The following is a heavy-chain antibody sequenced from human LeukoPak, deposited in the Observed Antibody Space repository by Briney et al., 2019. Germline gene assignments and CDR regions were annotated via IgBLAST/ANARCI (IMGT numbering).Heavy chain of an antibody. V-gene: IGHV4-59*01. CDR3: ARGYSGSYGRFDY. CDR1: GGSISSYY. D-gene: IGHD1-26*01. CDR2: IYYSGST. Sequence: SETLSLTCTVSGGSISSYYWSWIRQPPGKGLEWIGYIYYSGSTSYNPSLKSRVTISVDTSKNQFSLKLSSVTAADTAVYYCARGYSGSYGRFDYWGQGTLVTVSS. J-gene: IGHJ4*02.